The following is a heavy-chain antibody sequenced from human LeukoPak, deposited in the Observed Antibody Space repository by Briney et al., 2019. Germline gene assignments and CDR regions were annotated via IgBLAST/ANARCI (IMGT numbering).Heavy chain of an antibody. J-gene: IGHJ4*02. CDR2: INDSGST. Sequence: SETLSLTCAVYGGSSSGYYWSWLRQPPGKGLEWIAEINDSGSTNYNPSLKSRVTISVDTSKKQSSLKLTSVTAADTAVYYCARWSGSYFDYWGQGTLVTVSS. CDR3: ARWSGSYFDY. D-gene: IGHD1-26*01. CDR1: GGSSSGYY. V-gene: IGHV4-34*01.